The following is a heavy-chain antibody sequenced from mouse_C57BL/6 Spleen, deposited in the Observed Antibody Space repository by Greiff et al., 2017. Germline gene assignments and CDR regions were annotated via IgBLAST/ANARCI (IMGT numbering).Heavy chain of an antibody. CDR2: IDPSDSYT. D-gene: IGHD3-2*02. Sequence: QVQLKQPGAELVMPGASVKLSCKASGYTFTSYWMHWVKQRPGQGLEWIGEIDPSDSYTNYNQKFKGKSTLTVDKSSSTAYMQLSSLTSEDSAVYYCARKDSSGFYAMDYWGQGTSVTVSS. CDR1: GYTFTSYW. J-gene: IGHJ4*01. CDR3: ARKDSSGFYAMDY. V-gene: IGHV1-69*01.